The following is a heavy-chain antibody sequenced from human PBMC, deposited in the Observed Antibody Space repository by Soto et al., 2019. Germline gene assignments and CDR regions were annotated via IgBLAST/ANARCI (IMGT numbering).Heavy chain of an antibody. V-gene: IGHV5-10-1*01. Sequence: GASLKISCKASGYIFSTYWISWVRQMPGKGLEWMGRIDPSDSYTNYSPSFQGHVTISADKSISTAYLQWSSLKASDTAMYYCARLQAAAGDNDLTFDYWGQGTLVTVSS. J-gene: IGHJ4*02. CDR2: IDPSDSYT. CDR1: GYIFSTYW. D-gene: IGHD6-13*01. CDR3: ARLQAAAGDNDLTFDY.